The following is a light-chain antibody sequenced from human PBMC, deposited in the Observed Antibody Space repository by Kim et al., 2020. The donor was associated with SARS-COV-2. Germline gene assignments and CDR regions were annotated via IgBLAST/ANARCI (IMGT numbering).Light chain of an antibody. V-gene: IGKV3-15*01. Sequence: EVVMTQSPATLSVSPGEGATLSCRASQSISNNLAWYQQIPGQAPRLLIYGASTRATATPPRFSGSGSGTEFTLTISNLQPKEFAIYYCHQYNKWPWTFGQGTKVDIK. J-gene: IGKJ1*01. CDR1: QSISNN. CDR2: GAS. CDR3: HQYNKWPWT.